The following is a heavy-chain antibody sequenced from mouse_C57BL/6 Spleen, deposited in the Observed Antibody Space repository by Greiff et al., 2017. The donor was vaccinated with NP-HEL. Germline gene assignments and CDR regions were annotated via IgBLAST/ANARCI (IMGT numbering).Heavy chain of an antibody. J-gene: IGHJ4*01. D-gene: IGHD2-4*01. Sequence: VQLQQSGAELVKPGASVKLSCKASGYTFTSYWMHWVKQRPGQGLEWIGMIHPNSGSTNYNEKFKSKATLTVDKSSSTAYMQLSSLTSEDSAVYYCARNYDYDPYAMDYWGQGTSVTVSS. CDR2: IHPNSGST. CDR1: GYTFTSYW. CDR3: ARNYDYDPYAMDY. V-gene: IGHV1-64*01.